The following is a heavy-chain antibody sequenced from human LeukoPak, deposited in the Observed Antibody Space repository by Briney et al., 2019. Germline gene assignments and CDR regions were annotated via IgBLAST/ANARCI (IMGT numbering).Heavy chain of an antibody. CDR3: ARGGYQHGYDY. CDR2: VNNDGSGT. V-gene: IGHV3-74*01. D-gene: IGHD2-2*01. J-gene: IGHJ4*02. Sequence: GGSLRLSCVASGFTFSNYWMHWVRQAPGKGLVWVSRVNNDGSGTIYADSVKGRFTISRDNAKNTVFLQMSSLRAEDTALYYCARGGYQHGYDYWGQGARVTVSS. CDR1: GFTFSNYW.